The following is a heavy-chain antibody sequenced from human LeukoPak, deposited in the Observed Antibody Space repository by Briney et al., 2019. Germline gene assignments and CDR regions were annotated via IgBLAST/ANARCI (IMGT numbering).Heavy chain of an antibody. J-gene: IGHJ5*02. CDR3: ARVHTSSYAADL. CDR1: GFTFSTYS. CDR2: ISSSNSTI. D-gene: IGHD3-22*01. V-gene: IGHV3-48*04. Sequence: GGSLRLSCAASGFTFSTYSIDWVRQAPGKGLEWISYISSSNSTIDFADSVKGRFTISRDNARNSVYLQLNSLRAEDTAVYYCARVHTSSYAADLWGQGTLVTVSS.